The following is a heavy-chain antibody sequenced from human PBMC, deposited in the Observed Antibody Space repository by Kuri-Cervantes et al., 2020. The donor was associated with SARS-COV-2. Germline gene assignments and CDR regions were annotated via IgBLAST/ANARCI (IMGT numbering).Heavy chain of an antibody. CDR3: ARDRYSSSWYFVSAFDI. CDR2: ISDRGTTT. Sequence: GGSLRLSCAASGFSFSDYYMMWVRQAPGKGLQWVSYISDRGTTTYYADSVKGRFTISRDNAKNTLFLQMSNLRADDTAVYYCARDRYSSSWYFVSAFDIWGQGTMVTVSS. J-gene: IGHJ3*02. D-gene: IGHD6-13*01. V-gene: IGHV3-11*04. CDR1: GFSFSDYY.